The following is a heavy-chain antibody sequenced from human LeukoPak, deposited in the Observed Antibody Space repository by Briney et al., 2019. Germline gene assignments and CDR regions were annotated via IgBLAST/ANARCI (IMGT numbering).Heavy chain of an antibody. V-gene: IGHV4-59*01. CDR3: TRRRRDGYNFDL. Sequence: SETLSLTCTVSGGSISSYYWSWIRQPPGKGLEWIGYVFSSGSTTYNPSLKSRVTISVDTSKNQFSLELSSVTAADTAMYYCTRRRRDGYNFDLWGQGTLVTVSS. D-gene: IGHD5-24*01. CDR1: GGSISSYY. CDR2: VFSSGST. J-gene: IGHJ4*02.